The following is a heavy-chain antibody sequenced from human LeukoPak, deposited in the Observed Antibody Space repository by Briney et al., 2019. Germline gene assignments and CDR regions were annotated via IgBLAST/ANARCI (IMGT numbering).Heavy chain of an antibody. D-gene: IGHD3-10*01. J-gene: IGHJ4*02. Sequence: PGGSLRLSCAASGFTFSSYGMHWVRQAPGKGLEWVAVISYDGSNKYYADSVKGRFTTSRDNSKNTLYLQMNSLRAEDTAVYYCAKDQGSGSFDYWGEGTLVTVSS. CDR1: GFTFSSYG. CDR2: ISYDGSNK. CDR3: AKDQGSGSFDY. V-gene: IGHV3-30*18.